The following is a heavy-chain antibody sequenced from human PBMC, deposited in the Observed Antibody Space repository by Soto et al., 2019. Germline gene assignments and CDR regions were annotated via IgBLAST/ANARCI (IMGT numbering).Heavy chain of an antibody. J-gene: IGHJ4*02. Sequence: SLRLTCAASVFSFNIYTISWIRQAPGKGLEWVSGIGARGSDTYFPDSVKGRFTISRDNAMDMVYLQMNSLRAEDTAVYFCAKGGTCHIGDFDSWGQGTPVTVSS. CDR3: AKGGTCHIGDFDS. V-gene: IGHV3-23*01. D-gene: IGHD2-21*01. CDR2: IGARGSDT. CDR1: VFSFNIYT.